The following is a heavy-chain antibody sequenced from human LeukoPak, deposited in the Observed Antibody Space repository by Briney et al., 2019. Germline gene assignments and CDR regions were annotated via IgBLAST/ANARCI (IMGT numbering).Heavy chain of an antibody. D-gene: IGHD6-6*01. V-gene: IGHV1-46*01. CDR3: AGGVFTGIAARPLDY. CDR1: GYTFTSYY. J-gene: IGHJ4*02. Sequence: GASVKVSCKASGYTFTSYYMHWVRQAPGQGLEWMGIINPSGGSTSYAQKFQGRVTMTRDTSTSTVYMELSSLGSEDTAVYYCAGGVFTGIAARPLDYWGQGTLVTVSS. CDR2: INPSGGST.